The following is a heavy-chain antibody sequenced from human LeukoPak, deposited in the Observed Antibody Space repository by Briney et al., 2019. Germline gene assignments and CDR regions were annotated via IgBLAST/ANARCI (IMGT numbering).Heavy chain of an antibody. J-gene: IGHJ6*03. CDR3: ATDTPYCSSTSCPRNYYYMDV. V-gene: IGHV1-24*01. CDR2: FDPEDGET. CDR1: GYTLTELS. D-gene: IGHD2-2*01. Sequence: GASVKVSRKVSGYTLTELSMHWVRQAPGKGLEWMGGFDPEDGETIYAQKFQGRVTMTEDTSTDTAYMELSSLRSEDTAVYYCATDTPYCSSTSCPRNYYYMDVWGKGTTVTVSS.